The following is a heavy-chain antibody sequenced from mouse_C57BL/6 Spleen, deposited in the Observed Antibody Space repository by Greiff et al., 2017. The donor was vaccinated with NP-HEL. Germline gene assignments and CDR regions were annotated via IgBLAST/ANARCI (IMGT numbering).Heavy chain of an antibody. J-gene: IGHJ3*01. CDR3: ARRDYGSWFAY. CDR1: GYTFTDYN. CDR2: INPNNGGT. D-gene: IGHD1-1*01. Sequence: EVQRVESGPELVKPGASVKIPCKASGYTFTDYNMDWVKQSHGKSLEWIGDINPNNGGTIYNQKFKGKATLTVDKSSSTAYMELRSLTSEDTAVYYCARRDYGSWFAYWGQGTLVTVSA. V-gene: IGHV1-18*01.